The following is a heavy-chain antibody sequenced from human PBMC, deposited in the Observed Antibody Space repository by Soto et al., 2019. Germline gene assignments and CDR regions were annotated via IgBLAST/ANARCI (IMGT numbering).Heavy chain of an antibody. CDR3: ARVLYSGYDPNFDY. D-gene: IGHD5-12*01. Sequence: PGGSLRLSCAASGFTFSSYSMNWVRQAPGKGLEWVSYISSSSSTIYYADSVKGRFTISRDNAKNSLYLQMNSLRAEDTAVYYCARVLYSGYDPNFDYWGQGTLVTVSS. J-gene: IGHJ4*02. CDR1: GFTFSSYS. CDR2: ISSSSSTI. V-gene: IGHV3-48*01.